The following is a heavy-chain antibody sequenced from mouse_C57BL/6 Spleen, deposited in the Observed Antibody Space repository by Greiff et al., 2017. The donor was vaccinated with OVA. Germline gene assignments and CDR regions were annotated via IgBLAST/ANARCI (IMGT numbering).Heavy chain of an antibody. V-gene: IGHV1-64*01. CDR2: IHPNSGST. D-gene: IGHD2-1*01. CDR1: GYTFTSYW. CDR3: AREGVYYGNYVGFAY. J-gene: IGHJ3*01. Sequence: QVQLQQPGAELVKPGASVKLSCKASGYTFTSYWMHWVKQRPGQGLEWIGMIHPNSGSTNYNEKFKSKATLTVDKASSTAYMQLSSLTSEDSAGYYCAREGVYYGNYVGFAYWGQGTLVTVSA.